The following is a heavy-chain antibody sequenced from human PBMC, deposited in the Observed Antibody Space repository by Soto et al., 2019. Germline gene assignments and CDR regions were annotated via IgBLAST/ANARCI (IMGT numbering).Heavy chain of an antibody. CDR2: ISWNSGSI. D-gene: IGHD3-3*01. J-gene: IGHJ4*02. CDR3: EKDIRSGVPVYYFDY. V-gene: IGHV3-9*01. CDR1: GFTFDDYA. Sequence: EVQLVESGGGLVQPGRSLRLSCAASGFTFDDYAMHWVRQAPGKGLEWVSGISWNSGSIGYADSVKGRFTISRDNAKNSLYLQMNSLRAEDTALYYCEKDIRSGVPVYYFDYWGQGPLVTVSS.